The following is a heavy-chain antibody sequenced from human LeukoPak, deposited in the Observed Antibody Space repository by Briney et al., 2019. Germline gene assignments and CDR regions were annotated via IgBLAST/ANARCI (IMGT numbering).Heavy chain of an antibody. CDR2: INPSGGST. CDR3: ARGGEDIVVVPAAILDY. CDR1: GYTFPSYY. Sequence: ASVKVSCKASGYTFPSYYMHWVRQAPGQGLGWMGIINPSGGSTRYAQKFQGRVTMTRDTSTSTGYMELSSLRSEDTAVYYCARGGEDIVVVPAAILDYWGQGTLVTVSS. D-gene: IGHD2-2*01. J-gene: IGHJ4*02. V-gene: IGHV1-46*01.